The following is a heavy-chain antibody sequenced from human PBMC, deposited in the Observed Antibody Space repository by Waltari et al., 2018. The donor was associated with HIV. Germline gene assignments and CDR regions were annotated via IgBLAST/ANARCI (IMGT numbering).Heavy chain of an antibody. CDR3: ARHGNYGDYVFDP. D-gene: IGHD4-17*01. V-gene: IGHV4-34*04. CDR1: GGSFSGYY. J-gene: IGHJ5*02. Sequence: QVQLQQWGAGLLKPSETLSLTCAVYGGSFSGYYWSWIRQPPGKGLEWIGEINHSGSTNNNPSRKSRGTISGDTSKNQCSLKLSSVTAADTAVYYCARHGNYGDYVFDPWGQGTLVTVSS. CDR2: INHSGST.